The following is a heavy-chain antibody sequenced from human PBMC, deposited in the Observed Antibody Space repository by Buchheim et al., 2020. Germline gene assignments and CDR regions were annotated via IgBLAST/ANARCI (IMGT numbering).Heavy chain of an antibody. J-gene: IGHJ5*02. D-gene: IGHD2-21*01. Sequence: EVQLLESGGGLIQPGGSLRLSCVASGFAFGNSAMSWVRQAPGKGLEWVSAINGGGISTYYANSVKGRFTISRDNSMNTLYLQMNSLRAEDTALYYCAKGGGGGYRSWFDPWGQGTL. V-gene: IGHV3-23*01. CDR1: GFAFGNSA. CDR3: AKGGGGGYRSWFDP. CDR2: INGGGIST.